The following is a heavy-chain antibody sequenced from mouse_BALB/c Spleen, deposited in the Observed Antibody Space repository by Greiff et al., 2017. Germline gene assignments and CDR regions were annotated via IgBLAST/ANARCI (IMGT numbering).Heavy chain of an antibody. Sequence: QVQLKQSGAELVRPGVSVKISCKGSGYTFTDYAMHWVKQSHAKSLEWIGVISTYYGDASYNQKFKGKATMTVDKSSSTAYMELARLTSEDSAIYYCAREDSDGYWFAYWGQGTLVTVSA. V-gene: IGHV1S137*01. D-gene: IGHD1-2*01. CDR1: GYTFTDYA. CDR3: AREDSDGYWFAY. J-gene: IGHJ3*01. CDR2: ISTYYGDA.